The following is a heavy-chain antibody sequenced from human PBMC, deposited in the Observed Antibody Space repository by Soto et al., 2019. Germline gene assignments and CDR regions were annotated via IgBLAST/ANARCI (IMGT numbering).Heavy chain of an antibody. CDR1: GYNFILHG. V-gene: IGHV1-18*01. J-gene: IGHJ3*02. Sequence: QGQLVQSVGEVKKPGASLKVSCKASGYNFILHGISWVRQAPGQGLEWMGWISAYNCNTNYAQNFQDRVTMTTDPSTSTVNMELRSLRSDDTAVYYCARVWYDGNSGAFDIWGQGTKVTVSS. CDR3: ARVWYDGNSGAFDI. D-gene: IGHD3-10*01. CDR2: ISAYNCNT.